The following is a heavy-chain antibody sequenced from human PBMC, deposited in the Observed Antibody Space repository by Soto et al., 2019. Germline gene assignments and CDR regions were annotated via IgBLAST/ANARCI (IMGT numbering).Heavy chain of an antibody. J-gene: IGHJ4*02. V-gene: IGHV3-23*01. CDR2: ISGSGGST. CDR3: ALNIVVVPAAEVLGYFYY. D-gene: IGHD2-2*01. Sequence: SGGSLRLSCAASGFTFSSYAMSWVRQAPGKGLEWVSAISGSGGSTYYADSVKGRFTISRDNSKNTLYLQMNSLRAEDTAVYYCALNIVVVPAAEVLGYFYYWGQGTLVTVSS. CDR1: GFTFSSYA.